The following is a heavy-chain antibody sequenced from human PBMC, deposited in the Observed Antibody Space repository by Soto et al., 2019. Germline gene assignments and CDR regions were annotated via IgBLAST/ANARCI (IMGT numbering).Heavy chain of an antibody. CDR2: IYYSGST. CDR3: ARRWELHGSAFDI. CDR1: GGSISSGDYY. D-gene: IGHD1-26*01. J-gene: IGHJ3*02. Sequence: QVQLQESGPGLVKPSQTLSLTCTVSGGSISSGDYYWSWIRQPPGKGLEWIGYIYYSGSTYYNPSLKSRVTISVDTSKNQFSLKLSSVTAADTAVYYWARRWELHGSAFDIWGQGTMVTVSS. V-gene: IGHV4-30-4*01.